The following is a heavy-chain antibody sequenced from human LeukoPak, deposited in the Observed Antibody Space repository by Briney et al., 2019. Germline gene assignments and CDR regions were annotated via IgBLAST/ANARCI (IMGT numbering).Heavy chain of an antibody. CDR2: IIPVFGTA. J-gene: IGHJ1*01. Sequence: SVKVSCKASGGTFSSYAISWVRPAPGQGLEWMGGIIPVFGTANYAQKFQGRVTITADKSTSTAYMELSSLRSEDTAVYYCASDCGGDCYPPAEYFQHWGQGTLVTVSS. D-gene: IGHD2-21*02. CDR3: ASDCGGDCYPPAEYFQH. CDR1: GGTFSSYA. V-gene: IGHV1-69*06.